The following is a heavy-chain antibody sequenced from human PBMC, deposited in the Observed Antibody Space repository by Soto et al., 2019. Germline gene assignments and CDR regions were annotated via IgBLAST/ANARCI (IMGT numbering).Heavy chain of an antibody. CDR1: GYTFTSYG. V-gene: IGHV1-18*01. CDR2: ISAYNGNT. CDR3: ARDLRRQQLVRRESPYHEY. D-gene: IGHD6-13*01. Sequence: QVQLVQSGAEVKKPGASVKVSCKASGYTFTSYGISWVRQAPGQGLEWMGWISAYNGNTNYAQKLQGRVTMTTDTSTSTAYMELRSLRADDTAVYYCARDLRRQQLVRRESPYHEYRGQGTLVTVSS. J-gene: IGHJ4*02.